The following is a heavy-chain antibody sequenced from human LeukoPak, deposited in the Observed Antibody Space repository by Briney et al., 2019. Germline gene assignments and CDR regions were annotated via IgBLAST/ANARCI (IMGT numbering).Heavy chain of an antibody. V-gene: IGHV3-23*01. J-gene: IGHJ4*02. CDR3: AKGYCSGGTCNGASYYFDY. D-gene: IGHD2-15*01. CDR1: GFTFSSYV. CDR2: ISGSGGST. Sequence: GGSLRLSCAVSGFTFSSYVMSWVRQAPGKGLEWVSAISGSGGSTYYADSVKGRFSISRDNSKNTVYLQMNSLRAEDTAIYYCAKGYCSGGTCNGASYYFDYWGQGTLVTVSA.